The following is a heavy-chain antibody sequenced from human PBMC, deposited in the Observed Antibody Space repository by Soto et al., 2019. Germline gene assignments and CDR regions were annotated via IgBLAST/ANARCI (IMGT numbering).Heavy chain of an antibody. Sequence: QVQLQESGPGLVKPSQTLSLTCTVSGGSISSGDYYWSWIRQPPGKGLEWTGYIYYSGSTYYNPSLKSRVTISVATSKNQFSPKLSSVTAADTDVYYCATGHYGDYPAVRYWGQGTLVTVSS. CDR2: IYYSGST. V-gene: IGHV4-30-4*01. CDR1: GGSISSGDYY. CDR3: ATGHYGDYPAVRY. J-gene: IGHJ4*02. D-gene: IGHD4-17*01.